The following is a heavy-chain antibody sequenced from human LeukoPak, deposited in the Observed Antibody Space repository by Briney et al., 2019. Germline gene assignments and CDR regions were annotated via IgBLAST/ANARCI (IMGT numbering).Heavy chain of an antibody. D-gene: IGHD3-10*01. CDR3: ARHGTYYYGSGSYYNPRRHAFDI. CDR2: IYNSGST. V-gene: IGHV4-39*01. J-gene: IGHJ3*02. CDR1: GDSISSSSYC. Sequence: SETLSLTCTVSGDSISSSSYCWGWIRQPPGKRLEWIGSIYNSGSTYYNPSLKSRLTISVDTSKNQFSLKLSSVTAADTAVYYCARHGTYYYGSGSYYNPRRHAFDIWGQGTMVTVSS.